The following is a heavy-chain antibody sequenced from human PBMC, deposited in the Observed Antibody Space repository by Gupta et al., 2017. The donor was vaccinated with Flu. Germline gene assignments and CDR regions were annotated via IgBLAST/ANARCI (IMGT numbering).Heavy chain of an antibody. CDR1: RFTFIDYA. Sequence: DVQLLESGGGQVQPGGSLRLSCAASRFTFIDYAMSWVRQAPGKGLEWVSGMNKRGDRKSYADSVKGRFTISRDNSKHTVYLQIDSLRAEDTATYYCAKDQKGDSPHWRDPWGQGTLVTVSS. J-gene: IGHJ5*02. D-gene: IGHD3-16*01. V-gene: IGHV3-23*01. CDR3: AKDQKGDSPHWRDP. CDR2: MNKRGDRK.